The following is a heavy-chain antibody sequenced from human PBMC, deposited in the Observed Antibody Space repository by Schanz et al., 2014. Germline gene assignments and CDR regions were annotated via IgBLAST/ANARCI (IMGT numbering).Heavy chain of an antibody. Sequence: QVQLVQSGTQVKKPGASVKVSCKASGYTFTSDSMHWVRQAPGQGLEWMGKIIPVLNIATYAQRFQDKVTITADTSTTTAYMELSGLRSEDTAVYYCARDRLECGAECYSVEVFEIWGQGTLVIVSS. CDR3: ARDRLECGAECYSVEVFEI. CDR1: GYTFTSDS. J-gene: IGHJ4*02. CDR2: IIPVLNIA. V-gene: IGHV1-69*09. D-gene: IGHD2-21*01.